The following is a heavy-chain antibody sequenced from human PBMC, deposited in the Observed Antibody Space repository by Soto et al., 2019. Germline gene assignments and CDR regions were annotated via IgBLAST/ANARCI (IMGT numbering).Heavy chain of an antibody. CDR3: ARDVIGHDNYETIGYYFDH. D-gene: IGHD3-22*01. CDR2: VIPIFNTT. V-gene: IGHV1-69*13. J-gene: IGHJ4*02. CDR1: GGTFSSYA. Sequence: SVKVSCKASGGTFSSYAISWVRQAPGQGLEWMGGVIPIFNTTIYAQKFHGRVTITADESTSTAYMELSSLRSEDTAVYYCARDVIGHDNYETIGYYFDHWGQGTLVTVSS.